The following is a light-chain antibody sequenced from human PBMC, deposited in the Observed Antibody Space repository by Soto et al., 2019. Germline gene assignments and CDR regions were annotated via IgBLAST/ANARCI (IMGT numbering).Light chain of an antibody. CDR1: QSVSSK. CDR2: GAS. CDR3: QQYNNWHPWT. J-gene: IGKJ5*01. Sequence: EILMTQSPATLSVSPGERATLSCGASQSVSSKLAWYQQKPGQAPRLLIYGASTRATGIPARFSGSGSATEFTLTISSLQSPDFAAYYCQQYNNWHPWTFGHGTRLEI. V-gene: IGKV3-15*01.